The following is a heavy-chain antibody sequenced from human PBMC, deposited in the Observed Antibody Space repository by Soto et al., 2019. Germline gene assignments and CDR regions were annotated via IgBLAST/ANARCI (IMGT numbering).Heavy chain of an antibody. V-gene: IGHV4-39*01. D-gene: IGHD7-27*01. CDR1: GGSISSSSYY. J-gene: IGHJ3*02. CDR2: IYYSGST. Sequence: SETLSLTCTVSGGSISSSSYYWGWIRQPPGKGLEWIGSIYYSGSTYYNPSLKSRVTISVDTSKNQFSLKLSSVTAADTAVYYCARRLLVVIPGDKPSAFDIWGQGTMVTVSS. CDR3: ARRLLVVIPGDKPSAFDI.